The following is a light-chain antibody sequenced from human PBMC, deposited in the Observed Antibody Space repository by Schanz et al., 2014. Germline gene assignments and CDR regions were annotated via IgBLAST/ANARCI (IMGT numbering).Light chain of an antibody. Sequence: QSALTQPASVSGSPGQSITISCTGTSSDVGAYNFVSWYQQHPGKVPKLLIFEVSQRPSGVSNRFSGSKSGNTASLTFPGLRADDKADYYGSSFPYTNPPSYVFGTGP. J-gene: IGLJ1*01. CDR1: SSDVGAYNF. CDR2: EVS. V-gene: IGLV2-14*01. CDR3: SSFPYTNPPSYV.